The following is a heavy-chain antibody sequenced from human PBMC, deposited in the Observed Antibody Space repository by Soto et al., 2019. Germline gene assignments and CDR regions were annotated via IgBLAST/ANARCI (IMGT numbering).Heavy chain of an antibody. Sequence: QVQLQESGPGLVKPSETLSLTCTVSVGSINSYYWSWIRQPPGKGLEWIGSLSYSGNFYYNPSLKSRISISVDTSKNQFPLTLTSVAAADTAVYYCARQSCSGGGCYSGPQDWYFSLWGRGTLVTVSS. V-gene: IGHV4-59*01. CDR1: VGSINSYY. CDR3: ARQSCSGGGCYSGPQDWYFSL. CDR2: LSYSGNF. D-gene: IGHD2-15*01. J-gene: IGHJ2*01.